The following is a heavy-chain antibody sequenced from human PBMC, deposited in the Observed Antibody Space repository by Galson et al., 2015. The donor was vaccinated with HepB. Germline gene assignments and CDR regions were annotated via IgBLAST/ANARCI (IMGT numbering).Heavy chain of an antibody. CDR1: GGSFSGYY. V-gene: IGHV4-34*01. CDR3: ARADFWSGSSKDAFDV. D-gene: IGHD3-3*01. CDR2: VTHSGRP. Sequence: TLSLTCAVYGGSFSGYYWSWIRQPPGKGLEWIGEVTHSGRPEYNPSLKSRLTISVDTSKNQFSLNLRSVTAADTAVYFCARADFWSGSSKDAFDVWGRGTMVTVSS. J-gene: IGHJ3*01.